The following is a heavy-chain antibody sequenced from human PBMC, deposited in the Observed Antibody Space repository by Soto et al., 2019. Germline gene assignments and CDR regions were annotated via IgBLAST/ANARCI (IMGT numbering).Heavy chain of an antibody. J-gene: IGHJ5*02. D-gene: IGHD3-22*01. V-gene: IGHV1-69*01. CDR2: IIPIFGTA. CDR3: AVNAHLREVVSWFDP. Sequence: QVQLVQSGAEVKKPGSSVKVSCKASGGTFSSYAISWVRQAPGQGLEWMGGIIPIFGTANYAQKFQGRVTITADESKSTAYMELSSLRSEDTAVYYCAVNAHLREVVSWFDPWGQGTLVTVSS. CDR1: GGTFSSYA.